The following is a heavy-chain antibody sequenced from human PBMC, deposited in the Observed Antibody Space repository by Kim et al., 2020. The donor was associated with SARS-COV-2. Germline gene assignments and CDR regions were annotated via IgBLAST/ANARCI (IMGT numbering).Heavy chain of an antibody. D-gene: IGHD6-13*01. V-gene: IGHV4-61*02. CDR3: ARGSSSWYLGWFDP. Sequence: SETLSLTCTVSGGSISSGSYYWSWIRQPAGKGLEWIGRIYTSGSTNYNPSLKSRVTISVDTSKNQFSLKLSSVTAADTAVYYCARGSSSWYLGWFDPWGQGTLVTVSS. CDR2: IYTSGST. CDR1: GGSISSGSYY. J-gene: IGHJ5*02.